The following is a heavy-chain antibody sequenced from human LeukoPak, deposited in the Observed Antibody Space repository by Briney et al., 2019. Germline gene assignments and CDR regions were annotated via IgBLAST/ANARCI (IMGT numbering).Heavy chain of an antibody. J-gene: IGHJ4*02. CDR3: TSLEAAADSDY. CDR1: GFTFSSYG. V-gene: IGHV3-33*01. CDR2: IWYDGSNK. Sequence: GRSLRLSCAASGFTFSSYGMHWVRQAPGKGLEWVAVIWYDGSNKYYADSVKGRFTISRDGSKNTSYLQMNSLKTEDTAMYYCTSLEAAADSDYWGQGTLVTVSS. D-gene: IGHD6-13*01.